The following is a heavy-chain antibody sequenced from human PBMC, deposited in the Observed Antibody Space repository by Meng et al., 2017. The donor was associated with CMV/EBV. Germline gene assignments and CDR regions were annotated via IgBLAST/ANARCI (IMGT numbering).Heavy chain of an antibody. CDR3: VRELRFLESTGWYYYGLDV. D-gene: IGHD3-3*01. J-gene: IGHJ6*02. CDR1: GGSFSGYY. V-gene: IGHV4-34*01. CDR2: INHSGST. Sequence: GSLRLSCAVYGGSFSGYYWSWIRQPPGKGLEWIGEINHSGSTNYNPSLKSRVTISVDTSKNQFSLKLSSVTAADTAVYYCVRELRFLESTGWYYYGLDVWGQGTTVTVSS.